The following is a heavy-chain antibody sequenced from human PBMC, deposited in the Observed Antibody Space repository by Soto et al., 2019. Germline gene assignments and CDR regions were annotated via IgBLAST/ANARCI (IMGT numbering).Heavy chain of an antibody. CDR3: ARAVAATANAFVS. J-gene: IGHJ3*02. V-gene: IGHV6-1*01. Sequence: SQTLSLTCAISGDSVSSNSAAWNWVRQSPSRGLEWLGRTYYRSKWYNDYAVSVKSRITIDPDTSKNQFYLQLNSVPPDDTAVYSCARAVAATANAFVSWGQGTVVTVSS. CDR1: GDSVSSNSAA. CDR2: TYYRSKWYN. D-gene: IGHD6-19*01.